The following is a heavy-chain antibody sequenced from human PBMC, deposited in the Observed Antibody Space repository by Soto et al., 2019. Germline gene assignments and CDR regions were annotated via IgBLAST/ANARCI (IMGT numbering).Heavy chain of an antibody. J-gene: IGHJ6*02. CDR2: VSASGGST. V-gene: IGHV3-23*01. Sequence: GGSLRLSCAASGFTFSNFGMNWVRQAPGKGLEWVSGVSASGGSTYYADSVKGRFTISRDNSRNTLYLQMSRLRAEDTAAYYCAKAGPFFGVVTYYYYGMDVWGQGTKVTVSS. CDR3: AKAGPFFGVVTYYYYGMDV. D-gene: IGHD3-3*01. CDR1: GFTFSNFG.